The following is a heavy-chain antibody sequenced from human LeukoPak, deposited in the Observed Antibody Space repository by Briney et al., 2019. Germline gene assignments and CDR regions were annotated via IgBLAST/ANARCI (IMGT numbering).Heavy chain of an antibody. CDR3: ARRRSSEYSDY. CDR1: GYSFTSYW. Sequence: GESLKISCKGSGYSFTSYWIGWVRQMPGEGLEWMGIIYPGDSDTRSHPSFQGHVTISADNSISTAYLPWSRLNASNTAIYCGARRRSSEYSDYWGKGTLVTVSS. V-gene: IGHV5-51*01. J-gene: IGHJ4*02. CDR2: IYPGDSDT. D-gene: IGHD3-10*01.